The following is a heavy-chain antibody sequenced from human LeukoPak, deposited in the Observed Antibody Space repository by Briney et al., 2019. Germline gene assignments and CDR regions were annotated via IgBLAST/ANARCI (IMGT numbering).Heavy chain of an antibody. V-gene: IGHV1-24*01. CDR1: GCTLTELS. J-gene: IGHJ4*02. Sequence: GASVKVSCKVAGCTLTELSMHWVRQAPGKGLEWMGGFDPEDGETIYAQKFQGRVTMTEDTSTDTAYMELSSLRSEDTAVYYCATARGSYCDFDYWGQGTLVTVSS. D-gene: IGHD1-26*01. CDR3: ATARGSYCDFDY. CDR2: FDPEDGET.